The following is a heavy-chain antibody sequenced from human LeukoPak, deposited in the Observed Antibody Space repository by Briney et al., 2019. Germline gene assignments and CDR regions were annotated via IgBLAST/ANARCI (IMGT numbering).Heavy chain of an antibody. V-gene: IGHV4-59*01. Sequence: SETLSLTCTVSGGSISSYYWSWIRQPPGKGLEWIGYIYYSGSTNYNPSLKSRVTISVDTSKNQFSLKLGSVTAADTAVYYCARSSYRTFDYWGQGTLVTVSS. CDR3: ARSSYRTFDY. CDR1: GGSISSYY. CDR2: IYYSGST. J-gene: IGHJ4*02. D-gene: IGHD1-26*01.